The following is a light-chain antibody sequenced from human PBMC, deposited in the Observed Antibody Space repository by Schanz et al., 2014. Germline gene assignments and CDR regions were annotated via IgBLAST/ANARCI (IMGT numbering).Light chain of an antibody. J-gene: IGKJ4*01. V-gene: IGKV3-20*01. CDR1: QNVDSN. CDR3: QQYGTSPLLT. CDR2: RAS. Sequence: EIVMTQSPATLSLSPGETATLSCRASQNVDSNLAWYQQTPGQAPRLLMYRASYRATDIPDRFTGSGSGTDFPLTISRLEPEDFTVYYCQQYGTSPLLTFGGGPRLEIK.